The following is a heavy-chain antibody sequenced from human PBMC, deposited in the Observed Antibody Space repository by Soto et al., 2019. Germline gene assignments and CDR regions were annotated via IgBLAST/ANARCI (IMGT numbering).Heavy chain of an antibody. Sequence: GASGKVSCKASGYTFTSYGISWVRQAPGQGLEWMGWISAYNGNTNYAQKLQGRVTMTTDTSTSTAYMELRSLRSDDTAVYYCARFLVEQQLVLELNYWGQGTLVTVSS. V-gene: IGHV1-18*01. D-gene: IGHD6-13*01. CDR2: ISAYNGNT. CDR3: ARFLVEQQLVLELNY. J-gene: IGHJ4*02. CDR1: GYTFTSYG.